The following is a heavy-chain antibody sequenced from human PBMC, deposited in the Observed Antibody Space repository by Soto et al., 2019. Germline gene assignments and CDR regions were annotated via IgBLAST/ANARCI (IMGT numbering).Heavy chain of an antibody. CDR3: ARDQRSYFLSAFDI. V-gene: IGHV3-33*01. D-gene: IGHD1-26*01. J-gene: IGHJ3*02. Sequence: GGSLRLSCAASGFTFSSYGMHWVRQAPGKGLEWVAVIWYDGSNKYYADSVKGRFTISRDNSKNTLYLQMNSLRAEDTAVYYCARDQRSYFLSAFDIWGQGTMVTVSS. CDR1: GFTFSSYG. CDR2: IWYDGSNK.